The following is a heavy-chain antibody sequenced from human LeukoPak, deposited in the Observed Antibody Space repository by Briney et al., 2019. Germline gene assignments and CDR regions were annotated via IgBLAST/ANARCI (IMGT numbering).Heavy chain of an antibody. J-gene: IGHJ4*02. D-gene: IGHD5-18*01. CDR2: IWYDGSSK. Sequence: GGSLRLSCAASGFTFSSYGMHWVRQAPGKGLEWVAVIWYDGSSKYYADSVKGRFTISRDNSKNTLYLQMNSLRAEDTAVYYCARDFGSYGFDYWGQGTLVTVSS. CDR1: GFTFSSYG. V-gene: IGHV3-33*01. CDR3: ARDFGSYGFDY.